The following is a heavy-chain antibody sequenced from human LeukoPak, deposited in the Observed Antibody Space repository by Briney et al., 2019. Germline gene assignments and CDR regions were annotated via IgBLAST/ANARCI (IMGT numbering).Heavy chain of an antibody. J-gene: IGHJ3*02. V-gene: IGHV3-23*01. Sequence: GGSLRLSCAASGFTFSNYGMSWVRQAPGKGLEWVSAISGSGGSTYYADSVKGRFTISRDNSKNTLYLQMNSLRAEDTAVYYCAKGASRDYGDYSDAFDIWGQGTMVTVSS. D-gene: IGHD4-17*01. CDR3: AKGASRDYGDYSDAFDI. CDR2: ISGSGGST. CDR1: GFTFSNYG.